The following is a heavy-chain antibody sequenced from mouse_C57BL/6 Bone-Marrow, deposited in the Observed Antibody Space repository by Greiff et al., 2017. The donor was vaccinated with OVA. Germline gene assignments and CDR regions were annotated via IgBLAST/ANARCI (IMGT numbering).Heavy chain of an antibody. CDR2: IYPGSGST. V-gene: IGHV1-55*01. J-gene: IGHJ2*01. D-gene: IGHD2-5*01. CDR1: GYTFTSYW. Sequence: QVQLQQPGAELVKPGASVKMSCKASGYTFTSYWITWVKQRPGQGLEWIGDIYPGSGSTNYNEKLKSKATLTVDTSSSTAYMQLSSLTSEDSAVYYCARSGAYSNYFDYWGQGTTLTVAS. CDR3: ARSGAYSNYFDY.